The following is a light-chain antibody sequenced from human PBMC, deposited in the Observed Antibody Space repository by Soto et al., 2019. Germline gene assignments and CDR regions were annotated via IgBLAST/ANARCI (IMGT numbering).Light chain of an antibody. Sequence: IVLTQSPGTLSLSPGERATISWRASQSVSSSYLAGYQQKPGQAPRLLISDASNRATGIPARFSGSGSGTDFTLTISSLEPEDFAVYYCQQGGNWPLTCGQGTRLENK. CDR1: QSVSSSY. CDR3: QQGGNWPLT. V-gene: IGKV3-11*01. J-gene: IGKJ5*01. CDR2: DAS.